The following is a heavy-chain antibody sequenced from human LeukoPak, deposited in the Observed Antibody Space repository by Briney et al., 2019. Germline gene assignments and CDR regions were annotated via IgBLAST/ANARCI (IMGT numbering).Heavy chain of an antibody. CDR3: ARRSCDDNPWYFDY. V-gene: IGHV5-51*01. D-gene: IGHD6-13*01. CDR2: IYPGDSDT. J-gene: IGHJ4*02. CDR1: GYSFTSYW. Sequence: GESLKISCKGSGYSFTSYWIGWARQMPGKGMEWMGIIYPGDSDTRYRPSFQGQVTISADKSISTAYLQWSSLKASDTAMYYCARRSCDDNPWYFDYWGQGTLVTVSS.